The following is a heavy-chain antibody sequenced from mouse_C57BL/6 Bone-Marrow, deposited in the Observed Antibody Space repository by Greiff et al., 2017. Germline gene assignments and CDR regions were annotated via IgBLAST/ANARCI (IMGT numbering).Heavy chain of an antibody. CDR2: INPSNGGT. Sequence: QVHVKQPGTELVKPGASVKLSCKASGYTFTSYWMHWVKQRPGQGLEWIGNINPSNGGTNYNEKFKSKATLTVDKSSSTAYMQLSSLTSEDSAVYYCAREGYYYGRSDYYAMDYWGQGTSVTVSS. J-gene: IGHJ4*01. CDR3: AREGYYYGRSDYYAMDY. D-gene: IGHD1-1*01. CDR1: GYTFTSYW. V-gene: IGHV1-53*01.